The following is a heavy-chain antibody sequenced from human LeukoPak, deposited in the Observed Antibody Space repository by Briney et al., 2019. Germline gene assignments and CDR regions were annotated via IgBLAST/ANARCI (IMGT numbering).Heavy chain of an antibody. Sequence: GGSLRLSCAASGFTFSNYWMHWVRQAPGKGLVWVSRINSDGSGRNYADSVKGRFTISRDNAKNTLYLQMNSLRAEDTAVYYCASASSHRIAAGGDYWGQGTLVTVSS. CDR2: INSDGSGR. D-gene: IGHD6-13*01. CDR3: ASASSHRIAAGGDY. CDR1: GFTFSNYW. V-gene: IGHV3-74*01. J-gene: IGHJ4*02.